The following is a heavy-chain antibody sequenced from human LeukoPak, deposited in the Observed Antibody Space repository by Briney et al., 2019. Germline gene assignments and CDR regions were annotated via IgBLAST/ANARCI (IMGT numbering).Heavy chain of an antibody. CDR2: ISSNGGST. V-gene: IGHV3-64*01. Sequence: GGSLSLSCAASGFTFSSYAMHWVRQAPGKGLEYASAISSNGGSTYYANSVKGRFTISRDNSKNTLYLQMGSLRAEDMAVYYCARYLGGYYDYWGQGTLVTVSS. CDR3: ARYLGGYYDY. J-gene: IGHJ4*02. CDR1: GFTFSSYA. D-gene: IGHD3-22*01.